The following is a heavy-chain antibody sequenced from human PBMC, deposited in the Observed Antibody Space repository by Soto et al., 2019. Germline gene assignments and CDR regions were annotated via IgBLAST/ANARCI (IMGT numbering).Heavy chain of an antibody. V-gene: IGHV1-8*01. D-gene: IGHD3-22*01. Sequence: QVQLVQSGAEVKKPGASVKVSCKASGYTFTSYDINWVRQATGQGLEWMGWMNPNSGNTGYAQKFQGRVTITADKSTSTAYMELSSLRSEDTAIYYCARGWGDDTSDYYYAYWGQGTLVIVSS. CDR3: ARGWGDDTSDYYYAY. CDR2: MNPNSGNT. J-gene: IGHJ4*02. CDR1: GYTFTSYD.